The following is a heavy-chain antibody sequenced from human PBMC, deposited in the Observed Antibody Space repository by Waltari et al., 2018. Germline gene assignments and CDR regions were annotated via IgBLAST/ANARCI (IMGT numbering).Heavy chain of an antibody. D-gene: IGHD3-16*02. CDR1: GFTFGNSA. Sequence: EVQLLESGGDLVQPGGSLRLSCAASGFTFGNSALSWVRQAPGKGLEWISGISGSSSSTYYADSVKGRFTISRDNSKNTLYLQMNSLRVEDTAVYFCAKVEGGIVTRYYALDIWGQGTMVTVSS. V-gene: IGHV3-23*01. CDR2: ISGSSSST. J-gene: IGHJ3*02. CDR3: AKVEGGIVTRYYALDI.